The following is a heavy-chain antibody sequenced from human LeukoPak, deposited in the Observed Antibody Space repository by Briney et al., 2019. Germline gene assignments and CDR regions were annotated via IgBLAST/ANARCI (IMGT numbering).Heavy chain of an antibody. V-gene: IGHV4-34*01. Sequence: GSLRLSCAASGFTFSSYSMNWIRQPPGKGLEWIGEINHSGSTNYNPSLKSRVTISVDTSKNQFSLKLSSVTAADTAVYYCARGPWIQLWSVPFDYWGQGTLVTVSS. CDR2: INHSGST. J-gene: IGHJ4*02. CDR3: ARGPWIQLWSVPFDY. CDR1: GFTFSSYS. D-gene: IGHD5-18*01.